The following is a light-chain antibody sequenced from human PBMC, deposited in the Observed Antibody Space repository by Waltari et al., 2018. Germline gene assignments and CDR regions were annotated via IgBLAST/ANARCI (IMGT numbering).Light chain of an antibody. CDR1: QSVLTSSNNKNY. CDR3: QQYYSTPYS. J-gene: IGKJ2*01. V-gene: IGKV4-1*01. Sequence: DTVMTQSPDSLPVSLGERATINCKSSQSVLTSSNNKNYLAWYQQKPGQPPKALIYWASARESGVPDRFSGSGSGTDFTLTISSLQAEDVAVYYCQQYYSTPYSFGQGTKLEIK. CDR2: WAS.